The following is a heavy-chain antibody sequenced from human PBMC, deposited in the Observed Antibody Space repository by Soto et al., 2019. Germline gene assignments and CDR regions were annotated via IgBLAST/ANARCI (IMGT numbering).Heavy chain of an antibody. CDR2: ISAYNGNT. CDR3: ARDLGITMIVVVLRADYYYGMDV. CDR1: GYTFTSYG. D-gene: IGHD3-22*01. Sequence: GASVKVSCKASGYTFTSYGISWVRQAPGQGLEWKERISAYNGNTNYAQKLQGRVTMTTDTSTSTAYMELRSLRSDDTAVYYCARDLGITMIVVVLRADYYYGMDVWGQGTTVTVSS. V-gene: IGHV1-18*01. J-gene: IGHJ6*02.